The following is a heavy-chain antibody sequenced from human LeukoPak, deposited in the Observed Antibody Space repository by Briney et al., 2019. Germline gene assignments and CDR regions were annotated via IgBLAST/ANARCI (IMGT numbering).Heavy chain of an antibody. V-gene: IGHV3-21*01. CDR3: ARDRYSSRRMDDAFDI. CDR1: GFTFSSYS. D-gene: IGHD6-13*01. Sequence: GGSLRLSCAASGFTFSSYSMNWVRQAPGKGLEWVSSISSSSSYIYYADSVKGRFTISRDNAKNSLYLQMNSLRAEDTAVYYCARDRYSSRRMDDAFDIWGQGTMVTVSS. CDR2: ISSSSSYI. J-gene: IGHJ3*02.